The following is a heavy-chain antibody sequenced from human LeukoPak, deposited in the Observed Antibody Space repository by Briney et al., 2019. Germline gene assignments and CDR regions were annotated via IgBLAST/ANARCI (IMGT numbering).Heavy chain of an antibody. J-gene: IGHJ4*02. CDR1: GGSISSSSYY. Sequence: SETLSLTCTVSGGSISSSSYYWGWIRQPPGKGLGWIGNIYYSGSTYYNPSLKSRVTISVDTSKNQFSLKLSSVTAADTAVYYCARVELTIFGVVTFDYWGQGTLVTVSS. V-gene: IGHV4-39*01. CDR3: ARVELTIFGVVTFDY. D-gene: IGHD3-3*01. CDR2: IYYSGST.